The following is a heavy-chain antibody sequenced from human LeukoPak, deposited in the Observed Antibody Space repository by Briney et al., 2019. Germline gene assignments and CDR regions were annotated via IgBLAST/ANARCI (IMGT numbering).Heavy chain of an antibody. V-gene: IGHV3-30*04. CDR3: ARDWDVGATAGYYFDY. CDR2: ISYDGSNK. CDR1: GFTFSSYA. Sequence: GGSLRLPCAASGFTFSSYAMHWVRQAPGKGLEWVAVISYDGSNKYYADSAKGRFTISRDNSKNTLYLQMNSLRAEDTAVYYCARDWDVGATAGYYFDYWGQGTLVTVSS. J-gene: IGHJ4*02. D-gene: IGHD1-26*01.